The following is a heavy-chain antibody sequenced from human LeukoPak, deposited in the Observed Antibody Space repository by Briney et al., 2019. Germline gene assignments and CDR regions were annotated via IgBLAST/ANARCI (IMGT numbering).Heavy chain of an antibody. D-gene: IGHD6-13*01. V-gene: IGHV3-23*01. CDR3: AKDLVESSSWNDAFDI. CDR2: ISGSGGST. J-gene: IGHJ3*02. CDR1: GFTFSSYA. Sequence: PGGSLRLSCAASGFTFSSYAMSWVRQAPGKGLEWVSAISGSGGSTYYADSVKGRFTISRDNSKNTLYLQMNSLRAEDTAVYYCAKDLVESSSWNDAFDIWGQGTMVTVSS.